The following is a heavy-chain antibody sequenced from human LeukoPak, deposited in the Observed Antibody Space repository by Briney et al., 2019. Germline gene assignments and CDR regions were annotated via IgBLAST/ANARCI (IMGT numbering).Heavy chain of an antibody. CDR3: ARGPSRGYSSSWYWNY. J-gene: IGHJ4*02. Sequence: ASVKVSCEASGYTFTGYYMHWVRQAPGQRLEWMGWINPNRGGTNYAQKFQGWVTMTRDTSISTAYMELSRLRSDDTAVYYCARGPSRGYSSSWYWNYWGQGTLVTVSS. CDR1: GYTFTGYY. CDR2: INPNRGGT. V-gene: IGHV1-2*04. D-gene: IGHD6-13*01.